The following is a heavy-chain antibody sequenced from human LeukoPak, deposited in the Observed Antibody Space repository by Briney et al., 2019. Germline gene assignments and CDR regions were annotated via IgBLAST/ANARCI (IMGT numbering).Heavy chain of an antibody. J-gene: IGHJ4*02. CDR1: GFIFRNYW. V-gene: IGHV3-74*01. CDR2: INPNGITT. Sequence: GGSLRLSCAASGFIFRNYWMHWVRQAPGKGLVWVARINPNGITTTYTDSVKGRLTISRDNAKNTLYPQMNSLRAEDTAVYYCAKDFAGDRDYWGQGALVTVSS. CDR3: AKDFAGDRDY. D-gene: IGHD4-17*01.